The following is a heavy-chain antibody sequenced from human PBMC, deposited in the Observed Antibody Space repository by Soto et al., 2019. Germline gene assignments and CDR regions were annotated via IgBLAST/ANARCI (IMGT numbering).Heavy chain of an antibody. J-gene: IGHJ5*01. D-gene: IGHD3-10*01. CDR3: ARVGHYCGSATRFGWF. CDR1: GASVSSGDYT. CDR2: LYYSGST. V-gene: IGHV4-30-2*01. Sequence: SETLSLTCAVFGASVSSGDYTWSLIRQPPGKGLEWIGFLYYSGSTHYNPSLKSRLSISVDTSKNQLSLKMRFVPAADTAVYYCARVGHYCGSATRFGWF.